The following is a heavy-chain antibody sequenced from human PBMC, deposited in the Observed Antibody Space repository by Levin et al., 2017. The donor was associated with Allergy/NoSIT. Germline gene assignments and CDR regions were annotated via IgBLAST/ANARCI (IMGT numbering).Heavy chain of an antibody. D-gene: IGHD2-2*02. J-gene: IGHJ6*02. Sequence: GGSLRLSCAASGFTFDDYAMHWVRQAPGKGLEWVSGISWNSGSIDYADSVKGRFTISRDNAKNSLYLQMNSLRAEDTALYYCAKDIVFPHCSSTSCYTRAETGKDVWGQGTTVTVSS. CDR3: AKDIVFPHCSSTSCYTRAETGKDV. V-gene: IGHV3-9*01. CDR2: ISWNSGSI. CDR1: GFTFDDYA.